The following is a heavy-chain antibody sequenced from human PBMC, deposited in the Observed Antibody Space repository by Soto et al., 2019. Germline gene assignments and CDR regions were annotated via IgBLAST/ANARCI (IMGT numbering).Heavy chain of an antibody. CDR3: AREYCSGGSCRPPGY. Sequence: GGSLRLSCAASGFTLSSYSMNWVRQAPGKGLEWVSSISSSSTYMYYADSVKGRFTISRDNAENSLYLQMNSLRAEDTAVYYCAREYCSGGSCRPPGYWGQGTLVTVSS. CDR2: ISSSSTYM. J-gene: IGHJ4*02. V-gene: IGHV3-21*01. CDR1: GFTLSSYS. D-gene: IGHD2-15*01.